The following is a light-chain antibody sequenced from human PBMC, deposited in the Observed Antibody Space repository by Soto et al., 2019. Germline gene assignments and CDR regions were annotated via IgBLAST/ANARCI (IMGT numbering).Light chain of an antibody. CDR1: QSVTTN. J-gene: IGKJ3*01. CDR3: QQYDSGPFT. Sequence: EMVITQSPATLSLSPGERATLSCRASQSVTTNVAWYQQKPGQSPRLLIYSASTRATGIPVTFSGAGSGTEFSPTISSLQSEDFAVYYCQQYDSGPFTFGHGIKVDIK. CDR2: SAS. V-gene: IGKV3-15*01.